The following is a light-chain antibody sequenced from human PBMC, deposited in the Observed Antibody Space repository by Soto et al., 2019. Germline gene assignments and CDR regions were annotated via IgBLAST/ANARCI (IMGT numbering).Light chain of an antibody. Sequence: EIVLTQSPATLSLSPGERATLSCRASQSVSSYLAWYQQNPGQAPRLLIYDASNRATGIPARFSGSGSGTDFTITISSLETEDFAFYYCQQRSDWWTFGQGPKVEIK. J-gene: IGKJ1*01. CDR3: QQRSDWWT. V-gene: IGKV3-11*01. CDR2: DAS. CDR1: QSVSSY.